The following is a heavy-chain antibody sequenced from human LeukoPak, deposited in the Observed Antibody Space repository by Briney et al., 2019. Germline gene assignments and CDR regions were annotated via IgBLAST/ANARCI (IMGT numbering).Heavy chain of an antibody. CDR1: GGSFSCYY. J-gene: IGHJ4*02. D-gene: IGHD6-19*01. CDR3: ARGLLSGIAVAGSDYFDY. CDR2: INHSGST. Sequence: KPSDTLSLTCAVYGGSFSCYYWSWIRQPPGKGLEWIGQINHSGSTNYNPSLKSRVTISVDTTKNQFSLKVSSVTAADTAVYYCARGLLSGIAVAGSDYFDYWGQGTLVTVSS. V-gene: IGHV4-34*01.